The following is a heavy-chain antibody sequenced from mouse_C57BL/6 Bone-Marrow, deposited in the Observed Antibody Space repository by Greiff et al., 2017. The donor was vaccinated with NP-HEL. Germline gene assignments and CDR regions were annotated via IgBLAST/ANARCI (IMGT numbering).Heavy chain of an antibody. V-gene: IGHV14-4*01. D-gene: IGHD1-1*01. Sequence: EVKLLESGAELVRPGASVKLSCTASGFNIKDDYMHWVKQRPEQGLEWIGWIDPENGDTEYASKFQGKATITADTSSNTAYLQLSSLTSEDTAVYYCTRITTSDYFDYWGQGTTLTVSS. CDR3: TRITTSDYFDY. CDR1: GFNIKDDY. CDR2: IDPENGDT. J-gene: IGHJ2*01.